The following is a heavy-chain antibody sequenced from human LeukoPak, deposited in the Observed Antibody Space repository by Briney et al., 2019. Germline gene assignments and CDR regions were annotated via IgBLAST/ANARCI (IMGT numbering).Heavy chain of an antibody. Sequence: SVKVSCKASGGTFSSYAIRWVRQAPGQGLEWMGRIIPILGIANYAQKFQGRVTITADKSTSTAYMELSSLRSEDTAVYYCARTQYYYDSSGSLRIDAFDIWGQGTMVTVSS. CDR2: IIPILGIA. D-gene: IGHD3-22*01. CDR1: GGTFSSYA. V-gene: IGHV1-69*04. J-gene: IGHJ3*02. CDR3: ARTQYYYDSSGSLRIDAFDI.